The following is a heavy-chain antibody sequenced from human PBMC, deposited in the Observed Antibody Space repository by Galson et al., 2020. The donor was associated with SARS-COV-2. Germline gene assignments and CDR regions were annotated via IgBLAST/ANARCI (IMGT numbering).Heavy chain of an antibody. V-gene: IGHV4-61*02. CDR2: IYANGGT. CDR1: GGSISSGSYY. D-gene: IGHD1-26*01. CDR3: ARESRLELYFDD. Sequence: SETLSLTCTVSGGSISSGSYYWSWIRQPAGKGLEWIGRIYANGGTNYNPSLKSRVAISVDTSKNQFSLNLKSVTAADTAVYYCARESRLELYFDDGGQGALFTVCS. J-gene: IGHJ4*02.